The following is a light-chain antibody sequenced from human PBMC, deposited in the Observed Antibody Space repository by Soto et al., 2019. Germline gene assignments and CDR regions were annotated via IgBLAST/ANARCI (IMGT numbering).Light chain of an antibody. Sequence: DIPMTQSPSTLSASVGDRVTITCRASQSISSWLAWYQQKPGKAPKVLIYDASSLESGVPSRFSGSGSGTEFTLTISSLQPDDFATYYCQQYNSYSMYTFGQGTKLEIK. CDR2: DAS. V-gene: IGKV1-5*01. CDR3: QQYNSYSMYT. J-gene: IGKJ2*01. CDR1: QSISSW.